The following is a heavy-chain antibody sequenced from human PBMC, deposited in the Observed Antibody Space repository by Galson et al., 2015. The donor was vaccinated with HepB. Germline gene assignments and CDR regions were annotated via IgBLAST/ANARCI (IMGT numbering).Heavy chain of an antibody. CDR2: IFPIFGTA. V-gene: IGHV1-69*13. Sequence: SVKVSCKASGGTFSNYTFNWVRQAPGQGLEWMGGIFPIFGTANSAQKFQGRVTITADESTSTAYMELSSLRSEDTAVYYCARELRPQSPYFDYWGQGTLVTVSS. CDR3: ARELRPQSPYFDY. J-gene: IGHJ4*02. D-gene: IGHD3-16*01. CDR1: GGTFSNYT.